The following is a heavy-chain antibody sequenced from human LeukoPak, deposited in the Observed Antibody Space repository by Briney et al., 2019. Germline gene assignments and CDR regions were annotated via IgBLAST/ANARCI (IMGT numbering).Heavy chain of an antibody. Sequence: GGSLRLSCAASGFTVRNTYMNWVRQAPGKGLEWVSVIYSGGGTYYADSVKGRFTISRDKFKNTLSLQMNSLKTEDTAVYYCARSGTDRDSSGYYYDYWGQGTLVTVSS. CDR2: IYSGGGT. CDR3: ARSGTDRDSSGYYYDY. D-gene: IGHD3-22*01. CDR1: GFTVRNTY. J-gene: IGHJ4*02. V-gene: IGHV3-53*01.